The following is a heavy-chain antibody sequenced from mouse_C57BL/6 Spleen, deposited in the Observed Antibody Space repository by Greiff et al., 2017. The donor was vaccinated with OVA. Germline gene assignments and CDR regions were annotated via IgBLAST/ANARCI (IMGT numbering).Heavy chain of an antibody. CDR2: ISYDGSN. V-gene: IGHV3-6*01. J-gene: IGHJ3*01. CDR1: GYSITSGYY. CDR3: ARADGSAWFAY. Sequence: EVQLQESGPGLVKPSQSLSLTCSVTGYSITSGYYWNWIRQFPGNKLEWMGYISYDGSNNYNPSFKNRTSITRDTSKNQFFLKLNSVTTEDAAAYYCARADGSAWFAYWGQGTLVTVSA. D-gene: IGHD1-1*01.